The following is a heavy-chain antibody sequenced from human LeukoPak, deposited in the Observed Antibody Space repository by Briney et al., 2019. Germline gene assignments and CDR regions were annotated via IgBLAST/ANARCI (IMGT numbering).Heavy chain of an antibody. Sequence: ASVKVSCKTSGYTFSAFYMHWVRQAPGQGPEWMGWINPDSGGSEDVQKFQGRVTFTSDTSSTTIYMEVRSLKSDDTAVYYCARDMTGGIWARATSFDHWGQGTLVTVSS. CDR2: INPDSGGS. CDR1: GYTFSAFY. J-gene: IGHJ4*02. V-gene: IGHV1-2*02. CDR3: ARDMTGGIWARATSFDH. D-gene: IGHD1-14*01.